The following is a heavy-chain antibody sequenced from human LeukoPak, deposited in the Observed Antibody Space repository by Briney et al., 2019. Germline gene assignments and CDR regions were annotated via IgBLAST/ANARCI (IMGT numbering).Heavy chain of an antibody. Sequence: SVKVSCKASGGTFSSYAISWVRQAPGQGLEWMGGIIPIFGTANYAQKFQGRVTITADESTSTAYMELSSLRSEDTAVYYCARVLDYYYGMDVWGQGTLVTVSS. J-gene: IGHJ6*02. CDR2: IIPIFGTA. CDR3: ARVLDYYYGMDV. CDR1: GGTFSSYA. V-gene: IGHV1-69*01.